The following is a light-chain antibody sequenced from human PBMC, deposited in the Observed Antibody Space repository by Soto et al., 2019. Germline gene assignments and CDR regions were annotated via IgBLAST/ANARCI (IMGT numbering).Light chain of an antibody. V-gene: IGLV3-21*02. J-gene: IGLJ2*01. Sequence: SYELAQPPSVSVAPGQTATITCGGNDIGSKSVHWYQQKPGQAPLLVVYDDSGRPAGIPERLSGSNSGNPATLTISRVEAGDEADYYCQVWDSNSDVVVFGGGTKVPS. CDR2: DDS. CDR3: QVWDSNSDVVV. CDR1: DIGSKS.